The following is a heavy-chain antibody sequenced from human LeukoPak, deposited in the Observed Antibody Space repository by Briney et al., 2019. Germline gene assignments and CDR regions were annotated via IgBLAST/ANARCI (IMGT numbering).Heavy chain of an antibody. D-gene: IGHD5-24*01. CDR3: ARVRDNYGMDV. CDR1: GYTFSDYY. Sequence: ASVKVSCKASGYTFSDYYIHWVRQAPGQGLVWMGWVIPPSGGTNYAQDFQGRVTMTRDTSISTAYMELSRLRFDDMAVYYCARVRDNYGMDVWGQGTTVTVSS. J-gene: IGHJ6*02. CDR2: VIPPSGGT. V-gene: IGHV1-2*02.